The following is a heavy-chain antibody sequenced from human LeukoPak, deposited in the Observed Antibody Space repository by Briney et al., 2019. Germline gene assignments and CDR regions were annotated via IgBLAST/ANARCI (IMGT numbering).Heavy chain of an antibody. CDR3: AKGPWVNGDYVY. Sequence: GGSLRLSCAASGFTFSNYAMSWVRQAPGEGLEWVSVIGGSGDSTYYADSVKGRFTISRDNSKNSLYLQMDSLKANDTAVYYCAKGPWVNGDYVYWGQGTLVTVSS. CDR2: IGGSGDST. J-gene: IGHJ4*02. CDR1: GFTFSNYA. V-gene: IGHV3-23*01. D-gene: IGHD4-17*01.